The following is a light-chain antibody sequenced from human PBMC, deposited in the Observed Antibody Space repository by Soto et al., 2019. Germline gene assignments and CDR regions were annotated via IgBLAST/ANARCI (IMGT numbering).Light chain of an antibody. V-gene: IGKV1-39*01. Sequence: DIQITNSPSSLSASVRDRVTITCRASQSISSYLNWYQQKPGKAPKLLIYAASSLQSGVPSRFSGSGSGTDFTLTISSLQPEDFATYYCQQSYSTPSITFGHGRRLEIK. CDR2: AAS. CDR1: QSISSY. J-gene: IGKJ5*01. CDR3: QQSYSTPSIT.